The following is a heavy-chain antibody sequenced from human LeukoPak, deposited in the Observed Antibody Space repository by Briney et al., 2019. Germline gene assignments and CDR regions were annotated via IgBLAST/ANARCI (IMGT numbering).Heavy chain of an antibody. Sequence: SETLSLTCAVSGGSISSSDWWSWVRQPPGQGLEWIGEIYHSGSTNYNPSLKSRVTISVDKSKNQFSLKLSSVTAADTAVYYCARDLRGSYCFDYWGQGTLVTVSS. CDR3: ARDLRGSYCFDY. D-gene: IGHD1-26*01. J-gene: IGHJ4*02. V-gene: IGHV4-4*02. CDR2: IYHSGST. CDR1: GGSISSSDW.